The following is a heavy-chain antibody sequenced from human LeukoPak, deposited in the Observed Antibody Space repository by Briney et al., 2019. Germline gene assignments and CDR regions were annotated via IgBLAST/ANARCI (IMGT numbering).Heavy chain of an antibody. Sequence: GGSLRLSCAASGFTVSSNYMSWVRQAPGKGLEWVSVIYSGGSTYYADSVKGRFTISRDNSKNTLYLQMNSLRAEDTAVYYCARAKQQLGSGYYYYGMDVWGKGTTVTVSS. D-gene: IGHD6-13*01. CDR2: IYSGGST. V-gene: IGHV3-53*01. CDR3: ARAKQQLGSGYYYYGMDV. J-gene: IGHJ6*04. CDR1: GFTVSSNY.